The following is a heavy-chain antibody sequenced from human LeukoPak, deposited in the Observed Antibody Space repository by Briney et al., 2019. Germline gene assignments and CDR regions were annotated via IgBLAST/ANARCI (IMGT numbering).Heavy chain of an antibody. V-gene: IGHV4-39*01. Sequence: SETLSLTCTVSGGSISSSSYYWGWIRQPPGKGLEWIGSIYYSGSTYYNPSLKSRVTISVDTSKNQFSLKLSSVTAADTAVYYCAKQGYSSGRPYFDSWGQGTLVTVSS. CDR3: AKQGYSSGRPYFDS. J-gene: IGHJ4*02. D-gene: IGHD6-19*01. CDR2: IYYSGST. CDR1: GGSISSSSYY.